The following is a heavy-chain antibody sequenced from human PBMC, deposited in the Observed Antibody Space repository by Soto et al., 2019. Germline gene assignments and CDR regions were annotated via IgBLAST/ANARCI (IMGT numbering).Heavy chain of an antibody. CDR3: VRSAPAEFDN. Sequence: GGSLRLSCTASGFTFSNYWMGWVRQAPVKGLEWVANIKQDGYERHYVDSVKGRFTISRDNAKNSLFMQMNSLRVEDTAVYYCVRSAPAEFDNWGQGNSVTISA. CDR1: GFTFSNYW. CDR2: IKQDGYER. V-gene: IGHV3-7*01. J-gene: IGHJ4*02.